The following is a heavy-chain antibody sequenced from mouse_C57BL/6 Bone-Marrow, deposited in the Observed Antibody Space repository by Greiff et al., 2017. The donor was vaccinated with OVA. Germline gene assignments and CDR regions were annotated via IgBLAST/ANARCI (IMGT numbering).Heavy chain of an antibody. V-gene: IGHV5-2*01. CDR3: ARHYYGSSYVRYWYFDV. CDR2: INSDGGST. CDR1: EYEFPSHD. Sequence: EVKVVESGGGLVQPGESLKLSCESNEYEFPSHDMSWVRKTPEKRLELVAAINSDGGSTYYPDTMERRFIISRDNTKKTLYLQMSSLRSEDTALYYCARHYYGSSYVRYWYFDVWGTGTTVTVSS. J-gene: IGHJ1*03. D-gene: IGHD1-1*01.